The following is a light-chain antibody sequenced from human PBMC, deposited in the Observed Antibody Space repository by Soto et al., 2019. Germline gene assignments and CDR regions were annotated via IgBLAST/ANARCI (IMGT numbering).Light chain of an antibody. J-gene: IGLJ2*01. Sequence: QSALTQPASVSGSPGQSITISCTGTSSDVGGYNYVSWYQQHPGKAPKLMIYEVSNRPSGVSNRFSGYKSCNTASLTIAGLQAEDEADYYCSSDTSSSTVVFGGGTKLTVL. CDR1: SSDVGGYNY. CDR2: EVS. CDR3: SSDTSSSTVV. V-gene: IGLV2-14*01.